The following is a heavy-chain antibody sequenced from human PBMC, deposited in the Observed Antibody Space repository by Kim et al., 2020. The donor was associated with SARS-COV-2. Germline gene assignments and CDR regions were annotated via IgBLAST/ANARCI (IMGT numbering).Heavy chain of an antibody. J-gene: IGHJ3*01. CDR3: AKDCSCSRFYPLDAFDV. D-gene: IGHD3-10*02. Sequence: VKGRLTISRDNSKTTLHLEMNSLRDDDTALYYCAKDCSCSRFYPLDAFDVWGQGTMVTVSS. V-gene: IGHV3-23*01.